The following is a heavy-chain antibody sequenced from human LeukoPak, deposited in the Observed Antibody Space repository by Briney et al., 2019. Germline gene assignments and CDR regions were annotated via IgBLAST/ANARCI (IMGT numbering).Heavy chain of an antibody. D-gene: IGHD3-22*01. V-gene: IGHV3-23*01. J-gene: IGHJ4*02. CDR3: AKRYYYDNSGLWDS. CDR1: GFTFSSYA. Sequence: GGSLRLSCAASGFTFSSYAMSWVRQAPGKGLEWVSAITSSGGSTYYVDSVKGRFTISRDSSKNTLYLQVNSLRAEDTAVYYCAKRYYYDNSGLWDSWGQGTLVTVSS. CDR2: ITSSGGST.